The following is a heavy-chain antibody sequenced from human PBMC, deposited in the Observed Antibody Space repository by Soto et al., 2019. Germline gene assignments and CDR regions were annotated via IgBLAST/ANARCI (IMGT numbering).Heavy chain of an antibody. CDR1: GFTFSSYA. V-gene: IGHV3-48*03. Sequence: EVRLLESGGGLVQPGGSLRLSCAASGFTFSSYAMSWVRQAPGKGLEWVSYISGNGGAIYYADSVKGRFTISRDNADNSLYLQMNGLRVEDTGVYYCMRDAGGVGPDLVHCSYWGQGTLVTVSS. CDR2: ISGNGGAI. J-gene: IGHJ4*02. CDR3: MRDAGGVGPDLVHCSY. D-gene: IGHD3-16*01.